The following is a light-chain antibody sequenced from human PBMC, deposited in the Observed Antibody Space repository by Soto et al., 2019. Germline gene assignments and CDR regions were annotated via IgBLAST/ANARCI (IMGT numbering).Light chain of an antibody. Sequence: VLTQSPGTLSLSPGERATLSCRASQRVNSNYFAWYQQKPGQAPRLLVFGASTRATGIPDRFSGSGSGTDFIPTISRAEPEDFAVYYCQQYTASSGIFTFGPGTKVDIK. CDR3: QQYTASSGIFT. V-gene: IGKV3-20*01. CDR2: GAS. CDR1: QRVNSNY. J-gene: IGKJ3*01.